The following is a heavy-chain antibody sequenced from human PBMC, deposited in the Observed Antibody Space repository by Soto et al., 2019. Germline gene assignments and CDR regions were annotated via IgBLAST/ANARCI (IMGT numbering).Heavy chain of an antibody. CDR3: ARATTLYLRNGYSSPNNGMDV. CDR1: GGSFSGYY. J-gene: IGHJ6*02. V-gene: IGHV4-34*01. CDR2: INHSGST. D-gene: IGHD6-13*01. Sequence: SETLSLTCAVYGGSFSGYYWSWIRQPPGKGLEWIGEINHSGSTNYNPSLKSRVTISVDTSKNQFSLKLSSVTAADTAVYYCARATTLYLRNGYSSPNNGMDVWGQGTTVTVSS.